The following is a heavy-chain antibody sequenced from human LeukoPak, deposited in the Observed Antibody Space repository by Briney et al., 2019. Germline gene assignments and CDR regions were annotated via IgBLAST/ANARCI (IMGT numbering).Heavy chain of an antibody. V-gene: IGHV1-2*02. CDR3: ATLVITVAGGFGDY. J-gene: IGHJ4*02. CDR1: GYTFTGYY. Sequence: GASVKVSRKASGYTFTGYYMHWVRQAPGQGLEWMGWINPNSGGTNYAQKFQGRVTMTRDTSISTGYMELSRLRSDDTAVYYCATLVITVAGGFGDYWGQGTLVTVSS. D-gene: IGHD6-19*01. CDR2: INPNSGGT.